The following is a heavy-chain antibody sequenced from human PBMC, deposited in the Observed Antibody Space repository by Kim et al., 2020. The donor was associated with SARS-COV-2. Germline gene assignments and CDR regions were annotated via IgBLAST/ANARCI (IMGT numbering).Heavy chain of an antibody. D-gene: IGHD3-3*01. CDR2: IYYSGST. CDR3: ARDRSGKSLSFDY. CDR1: GGSISSGGYY. Sequence: SETLSLTCTVSGGSISSGGYYWSWIRQHPGKGLEWIGYIYYSGSTYYNPSLKSRVTISVDTSKNQFSLKLSSVTAADTAVYYCARDRSGKSLSFDYWGQGTLVTVSS. V-gene: IGHV4-31*03. J-gene: IGHJ4*02.